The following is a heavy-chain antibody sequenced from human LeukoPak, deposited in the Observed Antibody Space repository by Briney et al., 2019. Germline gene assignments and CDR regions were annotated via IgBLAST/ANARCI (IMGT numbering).Heavy chain of an antibody. CDR3: ARENYSGSGSYYIPSAFDI. V-gene: IGHV3-33*01. Sequence: GGSLRLSCAASGFTFSSYGMHWVRQAPGKGLEWVGVICYDGSNKYYADSVKGRFTISRDNSKNTLYLQMNSLRAEDTAVYYCARENYSGSGSYYIPSAFDIWGQGTMVTVSS. CDR1: GFTFSSYG. D-gene: IGHD3-10*01. CDR2: ICYDGSNK. J-gene: IGHJ3*02.